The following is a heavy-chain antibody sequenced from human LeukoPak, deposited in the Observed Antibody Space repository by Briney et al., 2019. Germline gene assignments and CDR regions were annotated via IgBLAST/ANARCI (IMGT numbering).Heavy chain of an antibody. CDR3: ARGNPHGSGSYYPADQ. CDR1: GFTFSSYA. J-gene: IGHJ4*02. D-gene: IGHD3-10*01. CDR2: LSYDGSNK. V-gene: IGHV3-30*04. Sequence: PGGSLRLSCAASGFTFSSYAMHWVRQPPGKGLEWVAVLSYDGSNKYYADSVEGRFTISRDNSRNTLYLQMNSLRVEDTAVYYCARGNPHGSGSYYPADQWGQGTLVTVSS.